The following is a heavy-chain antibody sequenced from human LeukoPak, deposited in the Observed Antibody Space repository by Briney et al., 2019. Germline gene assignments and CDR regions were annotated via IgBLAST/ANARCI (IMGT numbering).Heavy chain of an antibody. J-gene: IGHJ4*02. CDR2: INHNGKTI. Sequence: GGSLRLSCAASGFTFSSYVMSWVRQAPGKGLEWVSYINHNGKTIYYADSVKGRFTISRDNAKNSLYLQMNSLRDEDTAVYYCARDNDWAFDNWGQGTLVTVSS. CDR1: GFTFSSYV. V-gene: IGHV3-48*02. CDR3: ARDNDWAFDN. D-gene: IGHD3-9*01.